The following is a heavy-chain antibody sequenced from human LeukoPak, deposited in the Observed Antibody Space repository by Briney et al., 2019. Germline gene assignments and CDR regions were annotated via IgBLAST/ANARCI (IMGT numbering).Heavy chain of an antibody. CDR1: GGTFSSYA. D-gene: IGHD3-22*01. CDR2: IIPIFGTA. Sequence: GASVKVSCKASGGTFSSYAISWARQAPGQGLEWMGGIIPIFGTANYAQKFQGRVTITTDESTSTAYMELSSLRSEDTAVYYCARAAIHSSGYYYFDYWGQGTLVTVSS. CDR3: ARAAIHSSGYYYFDY. V-gene: IGHV1-69*05. J-gene: IGHJ4*02.